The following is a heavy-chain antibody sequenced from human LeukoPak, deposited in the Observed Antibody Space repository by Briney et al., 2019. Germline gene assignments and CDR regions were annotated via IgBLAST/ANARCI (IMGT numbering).Heavy chain of an antibody. CDR1: GYTFTNYG. J-gene: IGHJ3*02. CDR2: ISAYNGYT. CDR3: ARSPPIWYSSSWSDAFDI. D-gene: IGHD6-13*01. Sequence: RASVKVSCKASGYTFTNYGFSWVRQAPGQGLEWMGWISAYNGYTDYAQKFQFRVTMTTDTSTSTAYMELRSLRSDDTAVYYCARSPPIWYSSSWSDAFDIWGQGTMVTVSS. V-gene: IGHV1-18*01.